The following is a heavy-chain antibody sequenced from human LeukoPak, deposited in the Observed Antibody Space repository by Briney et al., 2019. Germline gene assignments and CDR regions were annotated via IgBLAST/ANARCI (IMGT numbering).Heavy chain of an antibody. Sequence: PGGSLRLSCAASGFSFSSYWMHWVRQVPGKGLVWVSRIKGDGSDTAYADSAKGRFTISRDNAKNTLYLQTNSLRVDDTAVYYCVRDGHRFDFDYWGQGTLVTVSS. CDR1: GFSFSSYW. V-gene: IGHV3-74*03. CDR2: IKGDGSDT. D-gene: IGHD3-10*01. J-gene: IGHJ4*02. CDR3: VRDGHRFDFDY.